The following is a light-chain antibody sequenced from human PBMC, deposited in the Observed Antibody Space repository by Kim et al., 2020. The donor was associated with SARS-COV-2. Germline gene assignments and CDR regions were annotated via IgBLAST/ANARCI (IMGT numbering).Light chain of an antibody. J-gene: IGLJ2*01. Sequence: GQSVTISCTGTSSDVGGYNYVSWYQQHPGKAPKLMIYDVRKRPSGVPDRFSGSKSGNTASLTISGLQAEDEADYYCCSYAGSYTLVFGGGTKLTVL. CDR1: SSDVGGYNY. CDR3: CSYAGSYTLV. V-gene: IGLV2-11*01. CDR2: DVR.